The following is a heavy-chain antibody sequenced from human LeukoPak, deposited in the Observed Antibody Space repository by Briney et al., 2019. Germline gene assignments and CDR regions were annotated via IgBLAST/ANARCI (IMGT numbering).Heavy chain of an antibody. V-gene: IGHV4-59*01. Sequence: SETLSLTWTVSGGSISSYYWSWIRQPPGKGLEWIGYIYYSGSTNYNPSLKSRVTISVDTSKNQFSLKLSSVTAADTAVYYCAGGYCSGGSCYFYDYWGQGTLVTVSS. J-gene: IGHJ4*02. D-gene: IGHD2-15*01. CDR1: GGSISSYY. CDR3: AGGYCSGGSCYFYDY. CDR2: IYYSGST.